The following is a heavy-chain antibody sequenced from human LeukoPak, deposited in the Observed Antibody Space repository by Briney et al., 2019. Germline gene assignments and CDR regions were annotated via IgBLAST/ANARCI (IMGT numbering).Heavy chain of an antibody. CDR3: ARGPVGTRDAFDI. CDR1: GGSINIGGYY. CDR2: IYYSGST. Sequence: SQTLSLTCTVSGGSINIGGYYWNWIRQPPGKGLEWIGYIYYSGSTYYNPSLKSRVTISVDTSKNQFSLKLSSVTAADTAVYYCARGPVGTRDAFDIWGQGTMVTVSS. D-gene: IGHD1-14*01. J-gene: IGHJ3*02. V-gene: IGHV4-30-2*01.